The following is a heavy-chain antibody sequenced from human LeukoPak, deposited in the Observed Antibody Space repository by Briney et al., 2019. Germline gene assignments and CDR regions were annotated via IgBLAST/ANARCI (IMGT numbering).Heavy chain of an antibody. D-gene: IGHD4-23*01. V-gene: IGHV3-11*01. CDR1: GFTFNDYY. Sequence: GGSLRLSCVASGFTFNDYYMSWIRQAPGKGLEWVSYITSSGTTIYYADSVEGRFTISRDNAKNSLYLQMNSLRAEDTAVYYCSKNYGGNPPGAFDIWGQGTMVTVSS. J-gene: IGHJ3*02. CDR2: ITSSGTTI. CDR3: SKNYGGNPPGAFDI.